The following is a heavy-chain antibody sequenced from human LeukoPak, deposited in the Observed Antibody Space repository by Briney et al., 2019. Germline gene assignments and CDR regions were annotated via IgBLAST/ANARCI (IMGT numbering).Heavy chain of an antibody. J-gene: IGHJ4*02. CDR2: ISSSSRAI. V-gene: IGHV3-48*04. Sequence: GGSLRLSCAASGFTFSSYSMNWVRQAPGKGLEWVSYISSSSRAIYYADSVKGRFTISRDNAKNSLYLQMNTLRAEDTVVYYSPRDLRRYRSSADYWGQGTLVTVSS. CDR3: PRDLRRYRSSADY. CDR1: GFTFSSYS. D-gene: IGHD6-13*01.